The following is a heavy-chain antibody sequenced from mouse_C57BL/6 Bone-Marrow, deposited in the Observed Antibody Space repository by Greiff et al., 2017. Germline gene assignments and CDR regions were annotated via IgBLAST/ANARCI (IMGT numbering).Heavy chain of an antibody. CDR2: INYDGSST. D-gene: IGHD1-1*01. Sequence: DVQLVESEGGLVQPGSSMKLSCTASGFTFSDYYMAWVRQVPEKGLEWVANINYDGSSTYYLDSLKSRFIISRDNAKNILYLQMSSLKSEDTATYYCASYGSSYAMDYWGQGTSVTVSS. CDR3: ASYGSSYAMDY. V-gene: IGHV5-16*01. J-gene: IGHJ4*01. CDR1: GFTFSDYY.